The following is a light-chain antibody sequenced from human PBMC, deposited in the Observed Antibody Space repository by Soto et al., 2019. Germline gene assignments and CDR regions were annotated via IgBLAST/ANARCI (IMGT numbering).Light chain of an antibody. CDR2: KDS. Sequence: SYELTQPSSVSVSPGQTARITCSGDILKKKYARWFQQKPGQAPVVVIYKDSERPSGIPERFSGSSSGTTVTLTISGAQVEDEADYYCYSAADNNVVFGGGTQLTVL. CDR1: ILKKKY. J-gene: IGLJ2*01. CDR3: YSAADNNVV. V-gene: IGLV3-27*01.